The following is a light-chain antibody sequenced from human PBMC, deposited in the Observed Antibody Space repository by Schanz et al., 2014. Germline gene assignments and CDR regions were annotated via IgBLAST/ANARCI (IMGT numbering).Light chain of an antibody. J-gene: IGLJ3*02. CDR1: NIGSKS. Sequence: SYELTQPPSVSVAPGQTASITCGGNNIGSKSVHWYQQKPGQAPVLVVYDDIDRPSGIPERFSGSNSGNTATLTISRVEAGDEADYYCQVWDSSSDHPGVFGGGTKLTVL. CDR2: DDI. CDR3: QVWDSSSDHPGV. V-gene: IGLV3-21*02.